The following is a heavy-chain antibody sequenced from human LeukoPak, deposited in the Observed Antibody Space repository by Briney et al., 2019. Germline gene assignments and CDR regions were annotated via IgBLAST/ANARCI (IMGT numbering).Heavy chain of an antibody. D-gene: IGHD5-18*01. CDR1: GFTFSSHL. CDR2: ISSDGTYT. V-gene: IGHV3-74*01. Sequence: GGSLRLSCAASGFTFSSHLMHWVRQAPGKGLVWVSRISSDGTYTNYADSVRGRFTISRDNAKNSLFLQMNSLRAEDTAVYYCARDRGWIQHDIWGQGTMVTVSS. CDR3: ARDRGWIQHDI. J-gene: IGHJ3*02.